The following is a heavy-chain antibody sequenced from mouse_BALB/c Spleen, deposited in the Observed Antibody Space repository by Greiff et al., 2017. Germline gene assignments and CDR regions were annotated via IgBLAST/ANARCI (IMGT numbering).Heavy chain of an antibody. CDR3: AIDPSGFAY. CDR1: GYSITSGYY. V-gene: IGHV3-6*02. J-gene: IGHJ3*01. Sequence: EVQLQQSGPGLVKPSQSLSLTCSVTGYSITSGYYWNWIRQFPGNKLEWMGYISYDGSNNYNPSLKNRISITRDTSKNQFFLQLNSVTTEDTATYYCAIDPSGFAYWGQGTLVTVSA. CDR2: ISYDGSN.